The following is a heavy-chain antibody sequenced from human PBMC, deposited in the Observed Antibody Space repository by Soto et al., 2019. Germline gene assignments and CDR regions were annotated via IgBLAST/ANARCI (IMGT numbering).Heavy chain of an antibody. CDR2: IYYSGST. D-gene: IGHD6-13*01. CDR3: ARGTQLGSWYWSLFDY. J-gene: IGHJ4*02. V-gene: IGHV4-31*03. Sequence: PSETLSLTCTVSGGSISSGGYYWSWIRQHPGKGLEWIGYIYYSGSTYYNPSLKSRVTISVDTSKNQFSLKLSSVTAADTAVYYCARGTQLGSWYWSLFDYWGQGTLVTVSS. CDR1: GGSISSGGYY.